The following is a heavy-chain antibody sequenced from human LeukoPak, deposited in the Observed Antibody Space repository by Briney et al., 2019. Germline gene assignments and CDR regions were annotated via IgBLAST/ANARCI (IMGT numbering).Heavy chain of an antibody. D-gene: IGHD1-26*01. CDR2: ISWDGGST. J-gene: IGHJ4*02. V-gene: IGHV3-43*01. Sequence: GGSLRLSCAASGFTFEDYTMHWVRQSPGKRLEWVSLISWDGGSTYYADSVKGRFTISRDNSKNTLYLQMNSLRAEDTAVYYCARSRRRELLRTYFDYWGQGTLVTVSS. CDR3: ARSRRRELLRTYFDY. CDR1: GFTFEDYT.